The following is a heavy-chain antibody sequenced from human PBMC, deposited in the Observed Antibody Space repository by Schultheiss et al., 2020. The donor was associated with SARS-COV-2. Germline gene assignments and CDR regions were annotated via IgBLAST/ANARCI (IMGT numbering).Heavy chain of an antibody. J-gene: IGHJ6*02. CDR1: GGSISSYY. Sequence: SETLSLTCTVSGGSISSYYWSWIRQPPGKGLEWIGYIYYSGSTNYNPSLKSRVTISVDTSKNQFSLKLSSVTAADTAVYYCARGGVGATTAYYYYYGVDVWGQGTTVTVSS. CDR2: IYYSGST. V-gene: IGHV4-59*01. CDR3: ARGGVGATTAYYYYYGVDV. D-gene: IGHD1-26*01.